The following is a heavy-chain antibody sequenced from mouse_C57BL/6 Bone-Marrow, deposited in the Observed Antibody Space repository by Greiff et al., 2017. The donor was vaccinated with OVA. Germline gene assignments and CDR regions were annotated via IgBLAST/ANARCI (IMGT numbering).Heavy chain of an antibody. CDR2: IWSDGST. D-gene: IGHD2-1*01. Sequence: VQLKESGPGLVAPSQSLSITCTVSGFSLTSYGVHWVRQPPGKGLEWLVVIWSDGSTTYNSALKSRLSISKDNSKSQVFLKMNSLQTDDTAMYYCARHGRSGNYEGAWFAYWGQGTLVTVSA. V-gene: IGHV2-6-1*01. CDR1: GFSLTSYG. CDR3: ARHGRSGNYEGAWFAY. J-gene: IGHJ3*01.